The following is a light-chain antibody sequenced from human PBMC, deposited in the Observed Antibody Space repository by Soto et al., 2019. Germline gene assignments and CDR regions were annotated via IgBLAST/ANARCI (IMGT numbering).Light chain of an antibody. CDR1: QSVTSNY. CDR2: GAS. CDR3: QQYTSLPIT. V-gene: IGKV3-20*01. J-gene: IGKJ3*01. Sequence: EIVLTQSPGTLSLSPGERATLSCRASQSVTSNYLAWFQQKPGQAARVLIYGASSRATGVPNRFSGSGSGTDFTLTISRLEPEDFAVYYCQQYTSLPITFGPVTKVDI.